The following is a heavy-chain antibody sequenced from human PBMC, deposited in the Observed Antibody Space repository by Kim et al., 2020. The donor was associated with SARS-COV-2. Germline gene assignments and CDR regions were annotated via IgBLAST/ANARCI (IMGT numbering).Heavy chain of an antibody. D-gene: IGHD6-13*01. V-gene: IGHV3-66*01. CDR2: IYSGDKT. J-gene: IGHJ4*02. CDR1: GFTVSSNY. CDR3: ATNLAAAGVV. Sequence: GGSLRLSCAASGFTVSSNYMSWLRQAPGKGLEWLSVIYSGDKTYYVESVKGRLTISRDNSKNTLYLQMSSLRVEGTAVYYCATNLAAAGVVWGQGTLVTV.